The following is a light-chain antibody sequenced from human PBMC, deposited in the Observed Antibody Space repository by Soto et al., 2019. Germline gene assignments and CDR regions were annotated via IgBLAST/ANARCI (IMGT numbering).Light chain of an antibody. CDR2: GAS. CDR1: QSVSSNY. J-gene: IGKJ1*01. CDR3: QQYSDLPRT. V-gene: IGKV3-20*01. Sequence: EIVLTQSPGTLSLSPGERATLSCRASQSVSSNYLAWYQQKPGQAPSLLIYGASSRATGIPDRFSGSGSGTDFTLTISRLEPEDVAVYYCQQYSDLPRTFGQGTRVEIK.